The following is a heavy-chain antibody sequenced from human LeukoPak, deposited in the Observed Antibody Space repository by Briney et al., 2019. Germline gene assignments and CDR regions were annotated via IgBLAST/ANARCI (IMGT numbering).Heavy chain of an antibody. Sequence: PGGSLRLSCAASGFTFISYAIHWVRQAPGKGLEWVAVISFHGTDTFYADSVKGRFTISRDNSKNTLYLQMNSLRAEDTAVYYCAKLLAYCGGDCYRAPLVDYWGQGTLVTVSS. CDR1: GFTFISYA. D-gene: IGHD2-21*02. V-gene: IGHV3-30*04. J-gene: IGHJ4*02. CDR3: AKLLAYCGGDCYRAPLVDY. CDR2: ISFHGTDT.